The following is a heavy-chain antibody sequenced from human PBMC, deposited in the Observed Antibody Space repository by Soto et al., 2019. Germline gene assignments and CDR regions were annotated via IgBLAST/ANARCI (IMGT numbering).Heavy chain of an antibody. CDR2: IYYSGST. V-gene: IGHV4-30-4*01. CDR3: AREWAIAAAGTGWFDT. CDR1: GGSISSGDYY. Sequence: SETLSLTCTVSGGSISSGDYYWSWIRQPPGKGLEWIGYIYYSGSTYYNPSLKSRVTISVDTSKNQFSLKLSSVTAADTAVYYCAREWAIAAAGTGWFDTWGQGTLVTVSS. D-gene: IGHD6-13*01. J-gene: IGHJ5*02.